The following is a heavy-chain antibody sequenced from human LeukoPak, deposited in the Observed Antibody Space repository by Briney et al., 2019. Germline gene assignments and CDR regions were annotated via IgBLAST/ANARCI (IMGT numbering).Heavy chain of an antibody. Sequence: QPGGSLRLSCAASGFSVSSYWMHWVRQAPGKGLVWVSRINTDGSTTTYADSVKGRFTISRDTAKNTLYLQMNSLRAEDTAVYYCARVAGGTTFDYWGQGALVTVSS. D-gene: IGHD6-13*01. CDR2: INTDGSTT. CDR3: ARVAGGTTFDY. CDR1: GFSVSSYW. J-gene: IGHJ4*02. V-gene: IGHV3-74*01.